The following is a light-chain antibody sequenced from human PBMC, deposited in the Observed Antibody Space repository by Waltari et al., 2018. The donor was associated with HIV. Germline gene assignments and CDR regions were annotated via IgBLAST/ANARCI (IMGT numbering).Light chain of an antibody. V-gene: IGKV3D-15*03. J-gene: IGKJ1*01. CDR1: HYVSTT. Sequence: EIVMTKSPDTMSVSPGMSATLSCKASHYVSTTLALLQPQPCQAPGLVVHSASIRASGIPGRSSGSGAGTDVTLTISTLQSEDAAIYYCQQYNDRPPWTFGQGTKVEVK. CDR2: SAS. CDR3: QQYNDRPPWT.